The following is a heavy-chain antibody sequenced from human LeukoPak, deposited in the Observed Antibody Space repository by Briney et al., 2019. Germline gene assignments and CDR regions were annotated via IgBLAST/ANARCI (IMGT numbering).Heavy chain of an antibody. CDR2: INHSGST. D-gene: IGHD3-10*01. J-gene: IGHJ4*02. CDR3: ARCITTNSIDY. Sequence: PSETLSLTCAVYGGSFSGYYWSWIRQPPGKGLEWIGEINHSGSTNCNPPLKSRVTISVDTSKNQFSLKLSSVTAADTAVYYCARCITTNSIDYWGQGTLVTVSS. CDR1: GGSFSGYY. V-gene: IGHV4-34*01.